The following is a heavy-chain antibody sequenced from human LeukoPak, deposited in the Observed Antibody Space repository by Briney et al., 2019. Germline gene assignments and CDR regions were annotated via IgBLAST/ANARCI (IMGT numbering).Heavy chain of an antibody. CDR2: INSDGSST. CDR3: ARGAYQQWLGIDY. Sequence: AGGSLRLSCAASGFTFSSYWMHWVRQAPGKGLVWVSRINSDGSSTSYADSVKGRFTISRDNAKNTLYLQMNSLRAEDTAVYYCARGAYQQWLGIDYWGQGTLVTVSS. D-gene: IGHD6-19*01. J-gene: IGHJ4*02. V-gene: IGHV3-74*01. CDR1: GFTFSSYW.